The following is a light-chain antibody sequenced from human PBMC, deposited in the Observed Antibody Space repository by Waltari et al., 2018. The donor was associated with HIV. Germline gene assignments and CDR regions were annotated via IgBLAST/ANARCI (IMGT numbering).Light chain of an antibody. CDR2: AAS. V-gene: IGKV3-15*01. CDR1: HSVRSH. CDR3: HQYNNWPLT. J-gene: IGKJ4*01. Sequence: VVMTQSPATLSVSPGEGATLSCRASHSVRSHVAWYQQKPGQTPRLLLYAASTRATDLPARFSGSGSGTEFTLTITSLQSEDFALYFCHQYNNWPLTFGGGTKVEIK.